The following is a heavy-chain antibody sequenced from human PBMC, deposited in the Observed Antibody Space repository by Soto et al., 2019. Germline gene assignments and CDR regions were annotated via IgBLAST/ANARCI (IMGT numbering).Heavy chain of an antibody. V-gene: IGHV3-48*02. Sequence: EVQLVESGGDLVQRGGSLRLSCVASGFTFSVYSMNWVRQAPGKGLEWFSYITSDTKTIKYADSVKGRFTISRDNAKNSVYLQMNSLRDEDTAVYYCARSVEVHFDYWGQGTVVTVSS. CDR3: ARSVEVHFDY. CDR1: GFTFSVYS. CDR2: ITSDTKTI. J-gene: IGHJ4*02. D-gene: IGHD6-19*01.